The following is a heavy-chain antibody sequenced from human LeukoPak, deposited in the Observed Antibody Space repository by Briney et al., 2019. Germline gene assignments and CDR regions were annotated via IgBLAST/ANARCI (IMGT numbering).Heavy chain of an antibody. CDR1: GFTLSSYS. V-gene: IGHV3-21*01. Sequence: GGSLRLSCAASGFTLSSYSMNWVRQAPGKGLEWVSSISSSSSYIYYADSVEGRFTISRDNAKNSLYLQMNSLRVEDTAVYYCTRSGRYFDYWGQGTLVTVSS. D-gene: IGHD3-10*01. CDR3: TRSGRYFDY. J-gene: IGHJ4*02. CDR2: ISSSSSYI.